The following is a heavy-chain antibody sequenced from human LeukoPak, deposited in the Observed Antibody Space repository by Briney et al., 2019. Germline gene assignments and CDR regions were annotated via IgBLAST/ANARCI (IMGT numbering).Heavy chain of an antibody. Sequence: GRSLRLSCAASGFTFSSYGMHWVRQAPGKGLEWVAVIWYDGSNKYYADSVKGRFTISRDNSKNTLYLQMNSLRAGDTAVYYCARVAYCGGDCYSEYYFDYWGQGTLVTVSS. J-gene: IGHJ4*02. V-gene: IGHV3-33*01. D-gene: IGHD2-21*02. CDR1: GFTFSSYG. CDR2: IWYDGSNK. CDR3: ARVAYCGGDCYSEYYFDY.